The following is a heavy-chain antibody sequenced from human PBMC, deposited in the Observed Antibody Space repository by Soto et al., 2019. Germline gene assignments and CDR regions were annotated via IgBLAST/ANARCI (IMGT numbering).Heavy chain of an antibody. D-gene: IGHD2-15*01. CDR2: INTDGTGT. CDR1: GFTFSSDW. J-gene: IGHJ4*02. V-gene: IGHV3-74*01. Sequence: GGSLRLSCASSGFTFSSDWLHWVRQPPGKGLEWISRINTDGTGTSYADSVKGRFTISRDNARNTLYLQMNSLRAEDTAVYYCAREIFYWGQGTLVTVSS. CDR3: AREIFY.